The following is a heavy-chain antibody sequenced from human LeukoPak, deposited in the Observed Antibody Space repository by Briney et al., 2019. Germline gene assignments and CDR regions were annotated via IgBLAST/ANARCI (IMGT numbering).Heavy chain of an antibody. V-gene: IGHV3-9*01. CDR1: GFTFDDYA. CDR3: XKXXLESYYYYMDV. D-gene: IGHD1-1*01. CDR2: ISWNSGSI. J-gene: IGHJ6*03. Sequence: PGGSLRLSCAASGFTFDDYAMHWVRQAPGKGLEWVSGISWNSGSIGYADSVKGRSTISRDNAKNSLYLQMNSLRAEDTALYYCXKXXLESYYYYMDVWGKGTTVTVSS.